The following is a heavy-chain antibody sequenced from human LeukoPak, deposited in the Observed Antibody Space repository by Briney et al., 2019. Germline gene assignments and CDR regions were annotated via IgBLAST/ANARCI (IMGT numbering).Heavy chain of an antibody. J-gene: IGHJ4*02. CDR3: ATGYSSGDFNRIDY. Sequence: GGSLRLSCAASGFTFSNYAMSWVRQAPGKGLEWVSAISGSGGSTYYADPVKGRFTISRDNSKNTLYLQMNSLRAGHTAVYYCATGYSSGDFNRIDYWGQGTLVTVSS. D-gene: IGHD2-15*01. CDR2: ISGSGGST. V-gene: IGHV3-23*01. CDR1: GFTFSNYA.